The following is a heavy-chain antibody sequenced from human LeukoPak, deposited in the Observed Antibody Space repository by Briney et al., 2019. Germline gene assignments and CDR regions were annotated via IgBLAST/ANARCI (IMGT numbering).Heavy chain of an antibody. D-gene: IGHD3-9*01. V-gene: IGHV4-59*01. CDR1: GGSISTYY. CDR2: IYYSGST. CDR3: ARGGSQYYDILTGYYPLFDY. Sequence: PSETLSLTGTVSGGSISTYYWSWLRQPPGKGLEGIGYIYYSGSTNYNPSLKSRVTISVDTSKNQFSLKLSSVTAADTAVYYCARGGSQYYDILTGYYPLFDYWGQGTLVTVSS. J-gene: IGHJ4*02.